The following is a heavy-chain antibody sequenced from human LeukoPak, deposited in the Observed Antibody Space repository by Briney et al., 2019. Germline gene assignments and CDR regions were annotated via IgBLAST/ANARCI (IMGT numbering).Heavy chain of an antibody. CDR1: GGSISRYY. CDR2: IYDSGST. J-gene: IGHJ4*02. CDR3: ARRTDFDY. V-gene: IGHV4-59*08. D-gene: IGHD3/OR15-3a*01. Sequence: SETLSLTCTVSGGSISRYYWSWIRQPPGKGLEWIGYIYDSGSTDYNPSLKSRVTISADTSKNQFYLKLSSVTAADTAVYYCARRTDFDYWGQGYLVIVSS.